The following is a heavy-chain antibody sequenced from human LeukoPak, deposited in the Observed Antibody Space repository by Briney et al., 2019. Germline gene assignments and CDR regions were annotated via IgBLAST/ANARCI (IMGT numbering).Heavy chain of an antibody. CDR3: ARVRGHCSSTSCYTLSADY. D-gene: IGHD2-2*02. Sequence: GASVKVSCKACGGTFSSYTISWVRQAPGQGLEWMGRIIPILGIANYAQKFQGRVTITADKSTSTAYMELSSLRSEDTAVYYCARVRGHCSSTSCYTLSADYWGQGTLVTVSS. CDR1: GGTFSSYT. CDR2: IIPILGIA. V-gene: IGHV1-69*02. J-gene: IGHJ4*02.